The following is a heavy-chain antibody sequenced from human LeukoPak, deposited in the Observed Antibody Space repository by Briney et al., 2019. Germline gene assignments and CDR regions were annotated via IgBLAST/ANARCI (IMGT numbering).Heavy chain of an antibody. CDR3: ARSYHYDFWSGYFFDY. J-gene: IGHJ4*02. Sequence: SQTLSLTCTVSSGSITSTTYSWNWIRQPAGKGLEWVGRIYASGSTNYNPSLKSRVTISVDTSKNQFSLKLSSVTAADTAVYYCARSYHYDFWSGYFFDYWGQGTLVTVSS. CDR1: SGSITSTTYS. D-gene: IGHD3-3*01. V-gene: IGHV4-61*02. CDR2: IYASGST.